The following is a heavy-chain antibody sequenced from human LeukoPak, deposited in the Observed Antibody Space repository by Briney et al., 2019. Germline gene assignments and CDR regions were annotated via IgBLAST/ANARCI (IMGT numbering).Heavy chain of an antibody. Sequence: ASVKVSCKVSGYTLTELSMHWVRQAPGKGLEWMGGFDPEDGETIYAQKFQGRVTMTEDTSTDTAYMELSSLRSEDTAVYYCATYPLGNYYDSSGLDYWRQGTLVTVSS. CDR1: GYTLTELS. V-gene: IGHV1-24*01. CDR3: ATYPLGNYYDSSGLDY. D-gene: IGHD3-22*01. CDR2: FDPEDGET. J-gene: IGHJ4*02.